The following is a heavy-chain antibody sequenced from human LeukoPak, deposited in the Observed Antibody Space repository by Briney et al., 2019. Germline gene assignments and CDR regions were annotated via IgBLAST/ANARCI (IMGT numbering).Heavy chain of an antibody. V-gene: IGHV3-21*01. D-gene: IGHD6-13*01. Sequence: GGSLRLSCAASGFTFSSYSMNWVRQAPGKGLEWVSTISSSSSYIYYADSVKGRFTIARPTAKTPLYLQMNSLRAEDTAVYYCARDLEAYSSSWYTGGSYYYSAMDVWGKRTTVTVSS. J-gene: IGHJ6*04. CDR3: ARDLEAYSSSWYTGGSYYYSAMDV. CDR1: GFTFSSYS. CDR2: ISSSSSYI.